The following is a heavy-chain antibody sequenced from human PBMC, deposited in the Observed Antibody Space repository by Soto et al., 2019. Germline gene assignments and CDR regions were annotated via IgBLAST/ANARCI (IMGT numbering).Heavy chain of an antibody. D-gene: IGHD5-18*01. J-gene: IGHJ5*01. V-gene: IGHV4-59*01. CDR2: IYSSGST. CDR3: ARVQPHSYGVYYFDS. Sequence: SETLSLTCTVSGGSISNYYWNWILQSPGKGLEWIGYIYSSGSTHYNPSLQNRVTISIDTSKNQVSLKVNSVTAADTTVYYCARVQPHSYGVYYFDSRSQRTPVPVSS. CDR1: GGSISNYY.